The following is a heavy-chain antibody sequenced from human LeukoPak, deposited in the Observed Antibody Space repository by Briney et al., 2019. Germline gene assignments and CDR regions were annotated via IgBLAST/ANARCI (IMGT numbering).Heavy chain of an antibody. Sequence: GRSLRLSCAASGFTFSAHGMHWVRQAPGKGLEWVAVIWYDGSKQEYAESVKGRFTISREDSKNTLYLQMNSLRAEDTAVYYCAREASGYYRDFWGQGTLVTVSS. CDR2: IWYDGSKQ. V-gene: IGHV3-33*01. CDR3: AREASGYYRDF. CDR1: GFTFSAHG. J-gene: IGHJ4*02. D-gene: IGHD3-3*01.